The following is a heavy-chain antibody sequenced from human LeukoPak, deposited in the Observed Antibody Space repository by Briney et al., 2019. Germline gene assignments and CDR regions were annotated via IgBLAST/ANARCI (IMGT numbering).Heavy chain of an antibody. CDR1: GFTFSSYS. J-gene: IGHJ4*02. Sequence: GGALRLSCAASGFTFSSYSMLWVRQAPGKGLEWVSYISSSSSTIYYADSVKGRFTISRDNAKNSLYLQMNTLRAEDTAVYYCARDRHKYNYDSGGYPPYWGQGTLVTVSS. D-gene: IGHD3-22*01. V-gene: IGHV3-48*01. CDR3: ARDRHKYNYDSGGYPPY. CDR2: ISSSSSTI.